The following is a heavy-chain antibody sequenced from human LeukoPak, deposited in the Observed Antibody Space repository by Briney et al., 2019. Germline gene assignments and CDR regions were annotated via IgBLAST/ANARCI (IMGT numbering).Heavy chain of an antibody. J-gene: IGHJ2*01. V-gene: IGHV4-34*01. CDR1: GGSFSGYY. Sequence: PSETLSLTCAVYGGSFSGYYWSWIRQPPGKGLEWIGEINHSGSTNYNPSLKSRVTISVDTSKNQFSLKLSSLTAADTAVYYCTSNWYFDLWGRGTLVTVSS. CDR2: INHSGST. CDR3: TSNWYFDL.